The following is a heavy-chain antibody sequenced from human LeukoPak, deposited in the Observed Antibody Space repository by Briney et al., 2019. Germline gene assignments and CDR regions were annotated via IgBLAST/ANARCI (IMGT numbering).Heavy chain of an antibody. CDR3: ARLGLTGFDP. D-gene: IGHD3-16*01. CDR2: VYYSGST. J-gene: IGHJ5*02. CDR1: GVSISGYY. Sequence: PSETLSLTCTVSGVSISGYYWSWIRQPPGKGLQWIGYVYYSGSTNYNPSLRSRVTISVDTSKYQFSLNLRSVTAADTAVYYCARLGLTGFDPWGQGTLVTVSS. V-gene: IGHV4-59*01.